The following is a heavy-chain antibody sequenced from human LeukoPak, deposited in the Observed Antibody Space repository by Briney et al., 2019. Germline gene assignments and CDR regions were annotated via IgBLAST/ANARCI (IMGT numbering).Heavy chain of an antibody. CDR3: AKDVGKWESLHFFDY. CDR2: ISGSGAST. V-gene: IGHV3-23*01. J-gene: IGHJ4*02. CDR1: GFTFSTNA. D-gene: IGHD1-26*01. Sequence: GGSLRLSCLTSGFTFSTNAMSWVRQAPGKGLEWISGISGSGASTYYADSVTGRFTISRDNSRNTLYLQMNSLRGDDTAVYYCAKDVGKWESLHFFDYWGQGTLSPSPQ.